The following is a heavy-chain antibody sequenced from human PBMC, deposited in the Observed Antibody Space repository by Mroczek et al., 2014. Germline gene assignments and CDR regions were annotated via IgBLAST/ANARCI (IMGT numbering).Heavy chain of an antibody. D-gene: IGHD4-17*01. J-gene: IGHJ4*02. Sequence: VQLVQSGGGLVQPGGSLRLSCAASGFTFSSYAMSWVRQAPGKGLEWVSAISGSGGSTYYADSVKGRFTISRDNSKNTLYLQMNSLRAEDTAVYYCTKDEYGDYVFSGGGYYWGQGTLVTVSS. CDR2: ISGSGGST. CDR3: TKDEYGDYVFSGGGYY. CDR1: GFTFSSYA. V-gene: IGHV3-23*04.